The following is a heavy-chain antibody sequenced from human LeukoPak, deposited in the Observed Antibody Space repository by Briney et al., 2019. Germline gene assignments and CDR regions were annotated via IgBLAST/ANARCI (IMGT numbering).Heavy chain of an antibody. J-gene: IGHJ1*01. CDR3: TRAYCGGDCYFQH. V-gene: IGHV3-49*04. Sequence: QPGRSLRLSCTASGLSIGDYAMSWVRQAPGKGLEWVVFIRSKAYGGTTEYAASVKGRFTISRDDSKSIAYLQMNSLKTEDTAVYYCTRAYCGGDCYFQHWGQGTLVTVSS. D-gene: IGHD2-21*02. CDR2: IRSKAYGGTT. CDR1: GLSIGDYA.